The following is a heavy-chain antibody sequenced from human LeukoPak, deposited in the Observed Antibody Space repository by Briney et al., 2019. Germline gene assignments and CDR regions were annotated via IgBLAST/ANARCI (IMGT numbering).Heavy chain of an antibody. Sequence: PGGSLRLSCAASGFTFSYYGMSWVRQAPGKGLEWVSGISYTGDSTYYADSVKGRFTISRDNSKNTLDLQMNSLRAEDTAVYYCARASDWNYDYWGQGTLVTVSS. CDR3: ARASDWNYDY. D-gene: IGHD1-7*01. V-gene: IGHV3-23*01. J-gene: IGHJ4*02. CDR1: GFTFSYYG. CDR2: ISYTGDST.